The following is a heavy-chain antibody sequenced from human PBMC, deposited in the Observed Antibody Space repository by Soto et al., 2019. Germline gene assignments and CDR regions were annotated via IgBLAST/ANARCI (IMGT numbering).Heavy chain of an antibody. CDR1: GGTFSSYA. CDR2: IIPIFGTA. V-gene: IGHV1-69*01. J-gene: IGHJ4*02. D-gene: IGHD5-12*01. Sequence: QVQLVQSGAEVKKPGSSVKVSCKASGGTFSSYAISWVRQAPGQGLEWMGGIIPIFGTANYAQKFQGRVTITADESTSTAYMEVSSLRSEDTAVYYCARPIDGYSGYLFDYWGQGTLVTVSS. CDR3: ARPIDGYSGYLFDY.